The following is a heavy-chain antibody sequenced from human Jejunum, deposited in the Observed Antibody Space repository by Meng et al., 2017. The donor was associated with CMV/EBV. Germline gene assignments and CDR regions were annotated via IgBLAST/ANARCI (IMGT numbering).Heavy chain of an antibody. V-gene: IGHV1-18*01. CDR3: ATPYGGNSRGGFDP. J-gene: IGHJ5*02. CDR2: INVYNGNS. D-gene: IGHD4-23*01. Sequence: SGYTFNTYGVGWVRQAPGQGLEWMGWINVYNGNSNYAQKFQGRVTMNTDTSTSTAYMELRNLRDDDTAVYYCATPYGGNSRGGFDPWGQGTLVTVSS. CDR1: GYTFNTYG.